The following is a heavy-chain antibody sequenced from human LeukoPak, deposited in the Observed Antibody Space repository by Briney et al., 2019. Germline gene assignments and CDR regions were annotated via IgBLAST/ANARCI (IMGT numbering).Heavy chain of an antibody. CDR3: ARDGIPYDILTGYYNDYYYGMDV. J-gene: IGHJ6*02. V-gene: IGHV1-69*13. CDR2: IIPIFGTA. Sequence: SVKVSCKASEGTFSSYAISWVRQAPGHGLEWMGGIIPIFGTANYAQKFQGRVTIAADESTSTAYMELSSLRSEDTAVYYCARDGIPYDILTGYYNDYYYGMDVWGQGTTVTVSS. D-gene: IGHD3-9*01. CDR1: EGTFSSYA.